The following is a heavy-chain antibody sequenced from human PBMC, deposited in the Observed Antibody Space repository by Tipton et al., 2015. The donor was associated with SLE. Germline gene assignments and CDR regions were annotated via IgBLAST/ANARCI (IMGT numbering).Heavy chain of an antibody. J-gene: IGHJ4*02. CDR3: AGGGLILVATD. CDR1: GGSISSYY. V-gene: IGHV4-59*01. Sequence: LRLSCTGAGGSISSYYWSWIRQPPGKGLEWIGYIYYSGSTNYNPSLKSRVTISVDTSKNQFSLKLSSVTAADTAVYYCAGGGLILVATDWGQGTLVTVSS. CDR2: IYYSGST. D-gene: IGHD3-10*01.